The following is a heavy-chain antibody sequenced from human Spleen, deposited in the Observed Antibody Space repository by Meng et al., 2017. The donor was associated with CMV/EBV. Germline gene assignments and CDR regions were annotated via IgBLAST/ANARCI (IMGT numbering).Heavy chain of an antibody. J-gene: IGHJ6*02. V-gene: IGHV3-7*01. CDR3: AREVVVVPAARKGGYYYYGMDV. CDR1: GFTFSSYW. CDR2: IKQDGSEK. D-gene: IGHD2-2*01. Sequence: GESLKISCAASGFTFSSYWMSWVRQAPGKGLEWVANIKQDGSEKYYVDSVKGRFTISRDNAKNSLYLQMNSLRVEDTAVYYCAREVVVVPAARKGGYYYYGMDVWGQGTTVTVSS.